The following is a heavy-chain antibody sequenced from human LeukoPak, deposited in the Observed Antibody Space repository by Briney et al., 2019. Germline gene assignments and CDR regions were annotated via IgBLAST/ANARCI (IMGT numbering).Heavy chain of an antibody. Sequence: SGGSLRLSCAASGFTFGNYAMTWVRQAPGKGLEWVSGISGSGGTTYYADSVKGRFTISRDNAKNSLFLQMNSLRAEDTAVYYCARDNGWSADFWGQGTLVTVSS. J-gene: IGHJ4*02. CDR2: ISGSGGTT. V-gene: IGHV3-23*01. CDR1: GFTFGNYA. D-gene: IGHD2-15*01. CDR3: ARDNGWSADF.